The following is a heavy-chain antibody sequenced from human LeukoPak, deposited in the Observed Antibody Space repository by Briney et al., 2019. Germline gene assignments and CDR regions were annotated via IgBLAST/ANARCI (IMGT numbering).Heavy chain of an antibody. D-gene: IGHD2-8*01. V-gene: IGHV3-30*03. J-gene: IGHJ4*02. CDR1: GFTFSSYA. CDR2: ISYDGSNK. CDR3: ARDGIVLMVYAPNPLDY. Sequence: PGGSLRLSCAASGFTFSSYAMHWVRQAPGKGLEWVALISYDGSNKYYADSVKGRFTISRDNSKNTLYLQMNSLRGEDTAVYYCARDGIVLMVYAPNPLDYWGQGTLVTVSS.